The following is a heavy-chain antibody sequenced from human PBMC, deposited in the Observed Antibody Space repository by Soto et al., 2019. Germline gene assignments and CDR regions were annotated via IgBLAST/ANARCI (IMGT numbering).Heavy chain of an antibody. Sequence: GGSLRLSCAASGFTFSSYGMHWVRQAPGKGLEWVAVISYDGSNKYYADSVKGRFTISRDNSKNTLYLQMNSLRAEDTAVYYCAKQERFSYYFDYWGQGTLVTVSS. CDR3: AKQERFSYYFDY. D-gene: IGHD1-1*01. V-gene: IGHV3-30*18. J-gene: IGHJ4*02. CDR2: ISYDGSNK. CDR1: GFTFSSYG.